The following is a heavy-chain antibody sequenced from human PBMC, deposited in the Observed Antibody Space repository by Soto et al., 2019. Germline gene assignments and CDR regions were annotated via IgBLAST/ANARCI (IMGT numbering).Heavy chain of an antibody. J-gene: IGHJ6*02. Sequence: PSETLSLTCTVSGGSISSSSYYWGWIRQPPGKGLEWIGSIYYSGSTYYNPSLKSRVTISVDTSKNQFSLKLSSVTAADTAVYYCAVQNSNYYGSGFFYSRPVVTGGMGVWGQGTTVTVYS. CDR1: GGSISSSSYY. V-gene: IGHV4-39*01. CDR3: AVQNSNYYGSGFFYSRPVVTGGMGV. CDR2: IYYSGST. D-gene: IGHD3-10*01.